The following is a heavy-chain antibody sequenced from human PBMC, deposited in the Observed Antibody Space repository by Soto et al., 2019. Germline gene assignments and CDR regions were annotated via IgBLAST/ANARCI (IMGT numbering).Heavy chain of an antibody. J-gene: IGHJ5*02. Sequence: ASVKVSCKASGYTFTSYYMNWMRQAPGQGLEWMAIINPSGGSTSYAQKFQGRVTLTRDTSTSTVYMEPSSLRSEDTAVYYCARGSVVGGTNYPWFDPWGQGTLGTVSS. V-gene: IGHV1-46*01. CDR1: GYTFTSYY. CDR2: INPSGGST. CDR3: ARGSVVGGTNYPWFDP. D-gene: IGHD1-26*01.